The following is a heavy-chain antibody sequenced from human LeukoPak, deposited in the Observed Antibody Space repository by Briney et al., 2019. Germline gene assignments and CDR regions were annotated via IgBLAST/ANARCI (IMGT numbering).Heavy chain of an antibody. J-gene: IGHJ3*02. CDR3: ARGGAARPDI. CDR2: ISSSNSNI. V-gene: IGHV3-48*01. CDR1: GFTFSTYG. Sequence: GGSLRLSCAASGFTFSTYGMNWVRQAPGKGLERVSYISSSNSNINYADSVKGRFTISRDNARNSLYLQMNSLRAEATAVYYCARGGAARPDIWGQGTMVTVSS. D-gene: IGHD6-6*01.